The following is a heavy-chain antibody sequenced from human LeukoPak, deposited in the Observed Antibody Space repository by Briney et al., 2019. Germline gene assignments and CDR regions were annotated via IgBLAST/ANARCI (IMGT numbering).Heavy chain of an antibody. CDR3: ARDLTYCSSTSCYIVGVFDAFDI. CDR1: GYTLTDLS. Sequence: ASVKVSCKVSGYTLTDLSVHWVRQTPGKGLEWMGGFDPEDGETIYAQKFQGRVTMTEDTSTDTAYMELSSLRSDDTAVYYCARDLTYCSSTSCYIVGVFDAFDIWGQGTMVTVSS. CDR2: FDPEDGET. J-gene: IGHJ3*02. V-gene: IGHV1-24*01. D-gene: IGHD2-2*02.